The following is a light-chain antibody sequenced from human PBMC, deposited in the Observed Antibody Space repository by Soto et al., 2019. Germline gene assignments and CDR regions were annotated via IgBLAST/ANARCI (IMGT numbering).Light chain of an antibody. V-gene: IGLV2-14*01. CDR2: EVS. J-gene: IGLJ3*02. CDR3: SSYTSSSTWRL. CDR1: SSDVGGYNY. Sequence: QSVLTQPASVSGSPGQSITIPCTGTSSDVGGYNYVSWYQQYPGKAPKLMIYEVSNRPSGVSNRFSGSKSGNTASLTISGLQAEDEADYYCSSYTSSSTWRLFGGGTKVTVL.